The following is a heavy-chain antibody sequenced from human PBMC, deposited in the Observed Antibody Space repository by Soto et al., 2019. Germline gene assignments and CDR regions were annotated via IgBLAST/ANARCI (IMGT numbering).Heavy chain of an antibody. CDR3: ASVGGAVVAADY. Sequence: QVPLVQSGPEVKKPGASVKVSCKTSGYTFINYGISWVRQAPGQGLEWMGWINPDNGNTDFAQRLQGRVTMTADRSTRTAYMELRSLRFDDTAMYYCASVGGAVVAADYWDQGNLVTVSS. J-gene: IGHJ4*02. V-gene: IGHV1-18*01. CDR1: GYTFINYG. CDR2: INPDNGNT. D-gene: IGHD2-15*01.